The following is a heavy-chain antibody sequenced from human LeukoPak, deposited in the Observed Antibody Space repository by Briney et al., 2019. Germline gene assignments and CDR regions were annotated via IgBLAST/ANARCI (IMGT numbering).Heavy chain of an antibody. CDR1: GYSISSGYC. V-gene: IGHV4-38-2*02. J-gene: IGHJ4*02. Sequence: SETLSLTCTVSGYSISSGYCWGWIRQPPGKGLEWIGEINHSGSTNYNPSLKSRVTISVDTSKNQFSLKLSSVTAADTAVYYCATPTYCSSTSCTDAPLRYWGQGTLVTVSS. D-gene: IGHD2-2*01. CDR2: INHSGST. CDR3: ATPTYCSSTSCTDAPLRY.